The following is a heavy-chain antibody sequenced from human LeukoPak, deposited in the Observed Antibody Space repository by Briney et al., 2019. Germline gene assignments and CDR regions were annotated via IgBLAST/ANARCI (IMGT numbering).Heavy chain of an antibody. V-gene: IGHV3-74*01. CDR1: GFTFSSYW. CDR2: INSDGSST. D-gene: IGHD6-6*01. Sequence: GGSLRLSCAASGFTFSSYWMHWVRQAPGKGLVWVSRINSDGSSTNYADSVKGRLTISRDNAKNTLYLQMNSLRAEDTAVYYCAITAYSISSVGYWGQGTLVTVSS. CDR3: AITAYSISSVGY. J-gene: IGHJ4*02.